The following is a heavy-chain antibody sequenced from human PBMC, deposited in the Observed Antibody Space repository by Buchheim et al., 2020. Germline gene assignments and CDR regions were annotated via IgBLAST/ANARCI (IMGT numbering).Heavy chain of an antibody. Sequence: EVQLVESGGGLVQPGGSLRLSCAASGFTFSSYSMNWVRQAPGKGLEWVSYISSSSSTIYYADSVKGRFNISRDNAKNSLYLQMNSLRAEDTAVYYCARYSSTRELYYFDYWGQGTL. CDR3: ARYSSTRELYYFDY. D-gene: IGHD2-2*01. CDR2: ISSSSSTI. J-gene: IGHJ4*02. V-gene: IGHV3-48*01. CDR1: GFTFSSYS.